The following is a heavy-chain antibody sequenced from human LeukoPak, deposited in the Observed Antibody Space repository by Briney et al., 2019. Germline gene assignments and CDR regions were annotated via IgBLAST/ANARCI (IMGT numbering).Heavy chain of an antibody. CDR2: INPDGKNT. Sequence: GGSLRLSCATSGFAFSSFWMYWVRQAPGEGPVWVSRINPDGKNTTYADSVKGRFTISRDNAKNTLYLQLSSLRTEDTAIYYCVYSGFDWTYYFDWWGQGTLVTVSS. D-gene: IGHD5-12*01. V-gene: IGHV3-74*03. J-gene: IGHJ4*02. CDR3: VYSGFDWTYYFDW. CDR1: GFAFSSFW.